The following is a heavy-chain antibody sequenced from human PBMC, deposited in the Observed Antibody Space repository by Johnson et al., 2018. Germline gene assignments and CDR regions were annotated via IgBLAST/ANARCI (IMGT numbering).Heavy chain of an antibody. Sequence: VQLLESGAEVTKPGASVKVSCKASGYTFTHYFMHWVRQAPGQGLEWVGIINPSTGVTNNAQRFYDRVTMTSDTSTSTVYMEVRGLRSEDTAVYYCARGSGSAYYYARDVWGQGTTVTVSS. J-gene: IGHJ6*02. CDR1: GYTFTHYF. CDR2: INPSTGVT. D-gene: IGHD1-26*01. V-gene: IGHV1-46*01. CDR3: ARGSGSAYYYARDV.